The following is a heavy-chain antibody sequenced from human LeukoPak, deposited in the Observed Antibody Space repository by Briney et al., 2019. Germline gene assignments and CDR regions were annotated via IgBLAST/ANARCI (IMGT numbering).Heavy chain of an antibody. D-gene: IGHD3-22*01. Sequence: SGPTLVKLTQTLTLTCTFSGFSLSTSGVGVGWIRQAPGKALEWLALIYWDDDKRYSPSLKSRLTITKDTSKNQVVLAMTNMDPVDTATYYCARRRPLVSGDTSGYYYYFDYWGQGTLVTVSS. CDR3: ARRRPLVSGDTSGYYYYFDY. CDR1: GFSLSTSGVG. V-gene: IGHV2-5*02. J-gene: IGHJ4*02. CDR2: IYWDDDK.